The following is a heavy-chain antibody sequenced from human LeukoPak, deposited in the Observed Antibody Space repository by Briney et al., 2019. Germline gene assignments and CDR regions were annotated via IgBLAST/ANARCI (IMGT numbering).Heavy chain of an antibody. CDR3: ARDKYYYDSSGWFDP. Sequence: GGSLRLSCAASGFIFSSYSMNWVRQAPGKGLEWVAFIRYDGSNKFYADSVKGRFTISRDNAKNSLYLQMNSLRAEDTAVYYCARDKYYYDSSGWFDPWGQGTLVTVSS. D-gene: IGHD3-22*01. CDR1: GFIFSSYS. J-gene: IGHJ5*02. V-gene: IGHV3-30*02. CDR2: IRYDGSNK.